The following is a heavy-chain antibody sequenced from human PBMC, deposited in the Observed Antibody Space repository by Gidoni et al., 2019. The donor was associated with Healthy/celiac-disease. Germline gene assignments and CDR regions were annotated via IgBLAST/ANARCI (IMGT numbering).Heavy chain of an antibody. D-gene: IGHD3-16*02. CDR2: IYTSGST. Sequence: QVQLQESGPGLVKPSQTLSLTCTVSGGSISSGSYYWSWIRQPAGKGLEWIGRIYTSGSTNYNPSLKSRVTISVDTSKNQFSLKLSSVTAADTAVYYCARDAYDYVWGSYRHGYYFDYWGQGTLVTVSS. V-gene: IGHV4-61*02. CDR3: ARDAYDYVWGSYRHGYYFDY. CDR1: GGSISSGSYY. J-gene: IGHJ4*02.